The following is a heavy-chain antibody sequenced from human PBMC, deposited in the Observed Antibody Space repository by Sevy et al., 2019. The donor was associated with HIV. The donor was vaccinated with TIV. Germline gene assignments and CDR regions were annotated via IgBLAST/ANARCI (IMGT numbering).Heavy chain of an antibody. Sequence: GESLKISCAASGFTFKSYWMTWVRQAPGKGLEWVANINQDGSEKYYSDSLKGRFSISRDNSKNSVHLQINTLRAEDTAVHYCAREGSAYDTYYYHYAMDVWGQGTTVTVSS. CDR2: INQDGSEK. CDR1: GFTFKSYW. D-gene: IGHD5-12*01. V-gene: IGHV3-7*01. J-gene: IGHJ6*02. CDR3: AREGSAYDTYYYHYAMDV.